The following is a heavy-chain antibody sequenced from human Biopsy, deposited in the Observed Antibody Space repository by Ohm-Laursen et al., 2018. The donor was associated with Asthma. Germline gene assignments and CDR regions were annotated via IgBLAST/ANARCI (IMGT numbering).Heavy chain of an antibody. J-gene: IGHJ2*01. CDR1: GGSVSSDKYC. CDR2: ISYSGST. D-gene: IGHD2-15*01. CDR3: ARVPTTLRYFDL. Sequence: PGTLSLTCSVSGGSVSSDKYCWSWIRQPPGKGLAWVSYISYSGSTDYNPSLKSRLTISMDTSKNQFSLKLSSVTAADTAVYYCARVPTTLRYFDLWGRGTLVTVSS. V-gene: IGHV4-61*01.